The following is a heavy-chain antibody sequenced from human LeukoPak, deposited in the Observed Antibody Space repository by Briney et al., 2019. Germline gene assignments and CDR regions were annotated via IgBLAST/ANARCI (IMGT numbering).Heavy chain of an antibody. D-gene: IGHD2-2*01. J-gene: IGHJ5*02. Sequence: GASVKVSCKASGYTFTGYYMHWVRQAPGQGLEWMGWINPNSGDTNYAQKFQGRVTMTRDTSISTAYMELSRLRSDDTAVYYCARGDCSSTSCCIINWFDPWGQGTLVTVSS. CDR2: INPNSGDT. V-gene: IGHV1-2*02. CDR3: ARGDCSSTSCCIINWFDP. CDR1: GYTFTGYY.